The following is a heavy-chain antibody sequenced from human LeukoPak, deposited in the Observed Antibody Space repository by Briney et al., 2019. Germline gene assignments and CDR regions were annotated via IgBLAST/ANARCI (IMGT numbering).Heavy chain of an antibody. D-gene: IGHD2-8*01. CDR1: GFTFSSYE. J-gene: IGHJ6*04. V-gene: IGHV3-48*03. Sequence: GGSLRLSCAASGFTFSSYEMNWVRQAPGKGLEWVSYISSSGSTIYYADSVKGRFTISRDNAKNTLYLQMNSLRAEDTAVYYCARANLGVLMDVWGKGTTVTVSS. CDR2: ISSSGSTI. CDR3: ARANLGVLMDV.